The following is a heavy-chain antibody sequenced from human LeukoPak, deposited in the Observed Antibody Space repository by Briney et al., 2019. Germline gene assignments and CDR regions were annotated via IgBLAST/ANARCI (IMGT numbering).Heavy chain of an antibody. V-gene: IGHV1-2*02. CDR2: INPNSGGT. CDR1: GYTFTGYY. Sequence: ASVKVSCKASGYTFTGYYMHWVRQAPGQGLEWMGWINPNSGGTNYTQKFQGRVTMARDTSISTAYMELSRLRSDDTAVYYCAAYSTIPNYFDYWGQGTLVTVSS. J-gene: IGHJ4*02. D-gene: IGHD2-2*01. CDR3: AAYSTIPNYFDY.